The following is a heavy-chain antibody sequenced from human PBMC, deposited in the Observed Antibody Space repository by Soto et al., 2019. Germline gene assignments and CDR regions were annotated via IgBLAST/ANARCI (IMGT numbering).Heavy chain of an antibody. CDR2: ISWDGGSI. Sequence: GGSLRLSCEASGFKFDDYMMHWVRQAPGKGLEWISLISWDGGSIDYADSIKGRFTVSRDNSKTSLYLHMHSLTSDDSALYFCAKEGNGGSSLDYWGQGTLVTVSS. J-gene: IGHJ4*02. D-gene: IGHD2-15*01. V-gene: IGHV3-43*01. CDR1: GFKFDDYM. CDR3: AKEGNGGSSLDY.